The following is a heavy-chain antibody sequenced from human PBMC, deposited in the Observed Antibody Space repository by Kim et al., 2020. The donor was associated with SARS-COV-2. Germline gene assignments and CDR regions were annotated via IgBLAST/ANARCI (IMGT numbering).Heavy chain of an antibody. D-gene: IGHD6-13*01. J-gene: IGHJ4*02. Sequence: GGSLRLSCAASGFTFSSYWMSWVRQAPGKGLEWVANIKQDGSEKYYVDSVKGRFTISRDNAKNSLYLQMNSLRAEDTAVYYCAREGSSWYFDFDYWGQGTLVTVSS. CDR2: IKQDGSEK. CDR3: AREGSSWYFDFDY. CDR1: GFTFSSYW. V-gene: IGHV3-7*01.